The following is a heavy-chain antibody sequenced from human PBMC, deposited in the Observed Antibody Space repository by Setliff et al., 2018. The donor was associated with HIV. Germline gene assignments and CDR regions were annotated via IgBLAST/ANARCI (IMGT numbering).Heavy chain of an antibody. J-gene: IGHJ5*02. CDR1: GYTFTKYA. CDR2: INTGNGNT. Sequence: ASVKVSCKASGYTFTKYAMHWVRQAPGQRLEWMGWINTGNGNTKYSQKFQGRVTITRDTSATTVYMELHSLRSEDTAVYYCARDIGTVWHNWFDPWGQGTLVTVSS. V-gene: IGHV1-3*04. CDR3: ARDIGTVWHNWFDP. D-gene: IGHD3-16*02.